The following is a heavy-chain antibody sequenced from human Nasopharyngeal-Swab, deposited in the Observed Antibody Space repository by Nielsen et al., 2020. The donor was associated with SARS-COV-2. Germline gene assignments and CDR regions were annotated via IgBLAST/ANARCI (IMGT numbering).Heavy chain of an antibody. CDR2: ISTTGSSK. J-gene: IGHJ4*02. CDR1: GFTFCDYC. V-gene: IGHV3-11*04. Sequence: GEALKISCAASGFTFCDYCMSWIRQAPGKGLEWVSHISTTGSSKYYADSLKGRFTISRDNDKNSLYLQMNSLRADDTAVYYCASGGYDFWSGYPSDYWGLGTLVTVSS. CDR3: ASGGYDFWSGYPSDY. D-gene: IGHD3-3*01.